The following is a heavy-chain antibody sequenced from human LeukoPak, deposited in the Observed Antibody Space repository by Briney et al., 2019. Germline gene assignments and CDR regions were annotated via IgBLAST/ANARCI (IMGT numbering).Heavy chain of an antibody. CDR1: GYRFTTDMYT. J-gene: IGHJ4*02. CDR3: ARDSDSSGWSWVY. Sequence: VASVKVSRKASGYRFTTDMYTIHWLRQAPGHRLEWMGWINAGNGNTKYSQKFQGRVTITGDTSARTVYMEVSSLVSEDTAVYYCARDSDSSGWSWVYWGQGTLVTVSS. D-gene: IGHD6-19*01. CDR2: INAGNGNT. V-gene: IGHV1-3*01.